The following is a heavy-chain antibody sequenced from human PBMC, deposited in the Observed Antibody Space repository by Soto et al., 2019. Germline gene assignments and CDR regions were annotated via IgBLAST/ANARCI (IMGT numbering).Heavy chain of an antibody. V-gene: IGHV3-23*01. J-gene: IGHJ4*02. Sequence: TGGSLRLSCTASGFTFNRHAMTWVRQAPGKGLEWVSGLSDSGGSIYYADSVKGRFTISRDNSMNTLYLQMNTLRAEDTAVYYCAKVSSAWYAGFFDLWGQGTLVTVSS. D-gene: IGHD2-8*01. CDR3: AKVSSAWYAGFFDL. CDR1: GFTFNRHA. CDR2: LSDSGGSI.